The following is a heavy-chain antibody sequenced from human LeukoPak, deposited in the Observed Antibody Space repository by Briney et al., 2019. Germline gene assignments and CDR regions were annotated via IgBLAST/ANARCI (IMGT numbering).Heavy chain of an antibody. CDR3: ASLRDSSGYYIVDY. Sequence: SETLSLTCTVSGGSISSYYWSWIRQPPGKGLEWVGEINHSGSANYNPSLKSRVTISVDTSKNQFSLKLSSVTAADTAVYYCASLRDSSGYYIVDYWGQGTLVTVSS. V-gene: IGHV4-34*01. CDR1: GGSISSYY. J-gene: IGHJ4*02. D-gene: IGHD3-22*01. CDR2: INHSGSA.